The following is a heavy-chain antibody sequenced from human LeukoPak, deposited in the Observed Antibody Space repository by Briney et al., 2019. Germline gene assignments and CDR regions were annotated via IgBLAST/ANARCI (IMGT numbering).Heavy chain of an antibody. D-gene: IGHD6-6*01. CDR1: GGTFSSYA. J-gene: IGHJ4*02. Sequence: SVKVSCKASGGTFSSYAISWVRQAPGQGLEWMGRIIPILGIANYAQKFQGRVTVTADKSTSTAYMELSSLRSEDTAVYYCARALSSKVYAPDYWGQGTLVTVSS. CDR2: IIPILGIA. CDR3: ARALSSKVYAPDY. V-gene: IGHV1-69*04.